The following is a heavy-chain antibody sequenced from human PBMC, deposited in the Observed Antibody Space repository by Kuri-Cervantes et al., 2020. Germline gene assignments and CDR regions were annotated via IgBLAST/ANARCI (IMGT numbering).Heavy chain of an antibody. CDR3: ARDNGGWGGENYFDY. CDR2: ISYDGSNK. V-gene: IGHV3-30*03. Sequence: GGSLRLSCAASGFTFSSYGMHWVRQAPGKGLEWVAVISYDGSNKYYADSVKGRFTISRDNSKNTLYLQMNSLRAEDTAVYYCARDNGGWGGENYFDYWGQGTLVTVSS. D-gene: IGHD3-16*01. J-gene: IGHJ4*02. CDR1: GFTFSSYG.